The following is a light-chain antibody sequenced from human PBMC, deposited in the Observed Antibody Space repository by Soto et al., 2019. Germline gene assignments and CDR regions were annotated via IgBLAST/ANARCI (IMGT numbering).Light chain of an antibody. CDR2: KVS. CDR1: QSLVSSDGNSY. CDR3: MQGTHWPPT. J-gene: IGKJ2*01. Sequence: DVVMTQSPLCLPVTLGQPASISCRSSQSLVSSDGNSYLNWFHQRPGQSPRRLIYKVSNRDSGVPDRFSGSGSDTDFTLKISRVETEDVGVYYCMQGTHWPPTFGQGTKLEI. V-gene: IGKV2-30*01.